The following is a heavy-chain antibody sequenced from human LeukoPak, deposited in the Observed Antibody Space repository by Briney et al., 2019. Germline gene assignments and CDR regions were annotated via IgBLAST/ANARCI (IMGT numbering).Heavy chain of an antibody. D-gene: IGHD3-10*01. CDR1: GFTFTTFA. V-gene: IGHV1-58*02. CDR2: IVVGSGNT. J-gene: IGHJ3*02. Sequence: TSVKVSCKASGFTFTTFAMQWVRQARGQRLEWIGWIVVGSGNTNYAQRFQERVTITREMSTSTAYMELSSLRSEDMAVYYCAAVGVWFGESDSFDIWGQGTMVTVSS. CDR3: AAVGVWFGESDSFDI.